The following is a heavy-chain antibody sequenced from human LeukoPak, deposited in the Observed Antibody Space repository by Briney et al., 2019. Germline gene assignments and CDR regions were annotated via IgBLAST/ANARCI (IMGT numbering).Heavy chain of an antibody. CDR3: ARATLVRGVFTFDY. J-gene: IGHJ4*02. Sequence: SEILSLTCTVSGDSITSYYWSWIRQPPGKGLEWIGYIYYRGSTNYNPSLKSRVTISLDTSMNQFSLKLSSVTAADTAVFYCARATLVRGVFTFDYWGQGTLVTVSS. CDR1: GDSITSYY. D-gene: IGHD3-10*01. CDR2: IYYRGST. V-gene: IGHV4-59*01.